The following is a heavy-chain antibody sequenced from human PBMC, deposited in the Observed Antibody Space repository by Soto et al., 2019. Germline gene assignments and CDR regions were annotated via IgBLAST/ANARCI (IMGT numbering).Heavy chain of an antibody. CDR1: EGTFSSYA. CDR3: ARDSPSLGGWFFDY. Sequence: GASVKVSCKASEGTFSSYAISWVRQAPGQGLEWMGWIIVNNGTTNYAQKFQGRVTMNTDTSTSTAYMELRSLRSDDTAVYYCARDSPSLGGWFFDYWGQGALVTVSS. J-gene: IGHJ4*02. V-gene: IGHV1-18*01. D-gene: IGHD6-19*01. CDR2: IIVNNGTT.